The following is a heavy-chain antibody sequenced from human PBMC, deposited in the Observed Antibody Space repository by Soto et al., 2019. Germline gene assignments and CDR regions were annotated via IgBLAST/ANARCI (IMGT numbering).Heavy chain of an antibody. J-gene: IGHJ4*02. V-gene: IGHV3-30-3*01. CDR1: GFTFSSYA. CDR3: ARDQAGWQQQYHPFDY. D-gene: IGHD1-1*01. CDR2: ISHDGSEK. Sequence: PGGSLRLSCAVSGFTFSSYAMHWVRQAPGKGLEWVAVISHDGSEKYYADSVKGRFTISRDNSKNTLYLQMNSLRDEDTAVYYSARDQAGWQQQYHPFDYWGQGTLVTVSS.